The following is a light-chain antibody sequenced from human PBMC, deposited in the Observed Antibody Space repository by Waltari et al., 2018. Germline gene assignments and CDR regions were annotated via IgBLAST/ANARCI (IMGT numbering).Light chain of an antibody. CDR3: SSYIDSSTLEL. J-gene: IGLJ2*01. Sequence: QSALTQPASVSGSPGQSITISCTGTSSAIGGYKYVSWYQQVPGKAPKLIIYDVSNRPSGVSSRFSGSKSGNTASLTISGLQAEDEANYYCSSYIDSSTLELFGGGTSLTVL. V-gene: IGLV2-14*03. CDR1: SSAIGGYKY. CDR2: DVS.